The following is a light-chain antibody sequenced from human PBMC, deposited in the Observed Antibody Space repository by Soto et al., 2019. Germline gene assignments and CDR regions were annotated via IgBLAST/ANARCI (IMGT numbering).Light chain of an antibody. V-gene: IGKV1-39*01. Sequence: IQMTKSPSSLFASVGKRATITCRASQNIRNQLNWYQQKLGKAPKLLIYAASSLQSGVPSRFSGSGSGTDVTLSISSLQPEDFATYYCQQYSTSYTFGQGTKLEIK. J-gene: IGKJ2*01. CDR1: QNIRNQ. CDR2: AAS. CDR3: QQYSTSYT.